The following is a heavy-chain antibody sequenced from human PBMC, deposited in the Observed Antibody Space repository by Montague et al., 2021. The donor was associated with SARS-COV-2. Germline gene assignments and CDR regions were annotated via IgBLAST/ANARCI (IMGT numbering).Heavy chain of an antibody. D-gene: IGHD3-9*01. J-gene: IGHJ4*02. CDR3: ARIRDYDILTGSYSGFDC. CDR1: GFSLSTSGMC. V-gene: IGHV2-70*01. CDR2: IDWDDDK. Sequence: VKPTQTLTLTCTFSGFSLSTSGMCVSWIRQPPGKALEWLALIDWDDDKYYSTSLKTRLTISKDTSKNQVVLTMTNMDPVDTATYYCARIRDYDILTGSYSGFDCWGQGTLVTVSS.